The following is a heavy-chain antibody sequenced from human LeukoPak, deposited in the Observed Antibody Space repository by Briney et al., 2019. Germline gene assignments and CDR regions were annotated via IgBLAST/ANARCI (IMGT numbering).Heavy chain of an antibody. CDR1: GYTFTGYY. J-gene: IGHJ3*02. Sequence: GASVKVSCKASGYTFTGYYMHWVRQAPGQGLEWRGWINPNSGGTNYAQKFQGRVTMTRDTSISTAYMELSRLRSDDTAVYYCARVSWPDDAFDIWGQGTMVTVSS. V-gene: IGHV1-2*02. CDR3: ARVSWPDDAFDI. D-gene: IGHD6-13*01. CDR2: INPNSGGT.